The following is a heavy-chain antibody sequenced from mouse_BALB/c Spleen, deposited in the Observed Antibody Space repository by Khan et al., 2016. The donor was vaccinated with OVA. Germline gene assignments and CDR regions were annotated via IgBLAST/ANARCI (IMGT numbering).Heavy chain of an antibody. CDR3: TTEWGYAMDY. V-gene: IGHV14-4*02. D-gene: IGHD1-3*01. CDR1: GFNIRHYY. Sequence: IQLVQSGADLVRSGASVKLSCIASGFNIRHYYLHWVKQRPEQGLEWIGWIDPDNGDTEYDPKFQGKATMTADTSSNTAYLQLSSLTSEDTAVYYGTTEWGYAMDYWGQGTSVTVSS. J-gene: IGHJ4*01. CDR2: IDPDNGDT.